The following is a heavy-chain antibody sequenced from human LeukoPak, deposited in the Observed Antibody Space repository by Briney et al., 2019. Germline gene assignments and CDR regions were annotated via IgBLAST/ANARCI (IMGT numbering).Heavy chain of an antibody. CDR3: AREKMILWFGEFSHWNWFDP. Sequence: PSETLFLTCPVSCGSIRSCSYYWGRIRQPPGEGLGWVGSIYYSGSTYYNPSLKSRVTISVDTSKNQFSLKLSSVTAADTAVYYCAREKMILWFGEFSHWNWFDPWGQGTLVTVSS. CDR2: IYYSGST. CDR1: CGSIRSCSYY. D-gene: IGHD3-10*01. V-gene: IGHV4-39*02. J-gene: IGHJ5*02.